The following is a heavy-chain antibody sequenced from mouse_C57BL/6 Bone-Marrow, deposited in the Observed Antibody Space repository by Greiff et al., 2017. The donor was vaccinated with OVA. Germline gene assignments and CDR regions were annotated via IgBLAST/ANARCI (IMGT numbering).Heavy chain of an antibody. CDR2: INPGSGGT. D-gene: IGHD2-5*01. CDR1: GYAFTNYL. CDR3: AAGYSNYWYFDV. Sequence: QVQLKQSGAELVRPGTSVKVSCKASGYAFTNYLIEWVKQRPGQGLEWIGVINPGSGGTNYNEKFKGKATLTADKSSSTAYMQRSSLTSEDSAVYFCAAGYSNYWYFDVWGTGTTVTVSS. J-gene: IGHJ1*03. V-gene: IGHV1-54*01.